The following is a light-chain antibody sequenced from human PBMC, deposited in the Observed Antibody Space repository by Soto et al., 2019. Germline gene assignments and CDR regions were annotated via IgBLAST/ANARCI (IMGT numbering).Light chain of an antibody. CDR2: TSS. Sequence: SQLTHPPSFLYASAGARVTITCRASQGISSYLAWYQQKPGKVPKLLIYTSSTLQSGVPSRFSGSGSGTDFTLTISNLQPEDVATYYCQKHNAAPLTFGGATKV. CDR3: QKHNAAPLT. V-gene: IGKV1-27*01. J-gene: IGKJ4*01. CDR1: QGISSY.